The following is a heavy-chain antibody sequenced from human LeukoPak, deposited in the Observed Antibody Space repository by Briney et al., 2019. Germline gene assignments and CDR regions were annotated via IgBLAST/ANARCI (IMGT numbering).Heavy chain of an antibody. Sequence: SETLSLTCTVSGGSISSYYWSWIRQPPGQGLEWIGYIYYSGSTNYNPSLKSRVTISVDTTKNQFSLKLSSVTAADTAVYYCARVLTGTLWFDPWGQGTLVTVSS. J-gene: IGHJ5*02. CDR2: IYYSGST. CDR3: ARVLTGTLWFDP. V-gene: IGHV4-59*01. CDR1: GGSISSYY. D-gene: IGHD3-9*01.